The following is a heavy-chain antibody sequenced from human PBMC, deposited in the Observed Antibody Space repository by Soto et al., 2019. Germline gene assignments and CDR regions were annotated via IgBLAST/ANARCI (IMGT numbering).Heavy chain of an antibody. D-gene: IGHD2-15*01. Sequence: GGSLRLSCAATGFTLRTNGMSWVRQAPGKGLEWVSAISRGDGGTYYADSVKGRFTVSRDSSRNTLYLQMSSLRAEDTAIYYCSGHGGYSYLGQGTLVTVSS. CDR2: ISRGDGGT. CDR3: SGHGGYSY. V-gene: IGHV3-23*01. J-gene: IGHJ4*02. CDR1: GFTLRTNG.